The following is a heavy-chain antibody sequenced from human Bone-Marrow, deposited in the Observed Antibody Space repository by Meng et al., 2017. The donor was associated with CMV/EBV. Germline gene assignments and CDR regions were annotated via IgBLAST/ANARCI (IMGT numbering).Heavy chain of an antibody. CDR1: GYTFTSYY. CDR3: ARDQVGALADY. D-gene: IGHD1-26*01. V-gene: IGHV1-46*01. Sequence: ASVKVSCKASGYTFTSYYMHWVRQAPGQGLEWMGIINPSGGSTSYAQKFQGRVTMTRDTSTSTVYMELRSLRSDDTAVYYCARDQVGALADYWGQGTLVTSPQ. J-gene: IGHJ4*02. CDR2: INPSGGST.